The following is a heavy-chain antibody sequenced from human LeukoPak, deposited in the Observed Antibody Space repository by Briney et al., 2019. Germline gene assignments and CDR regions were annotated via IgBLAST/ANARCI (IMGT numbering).Heavy chain of an antibody. Sequence: PGGCLRLSRAGSRFTCSFSVLNWVREVPGRGRGCGSPIDYDSSHIYYAASVRGRFSISRDNARDSVYLQMDSLRADDTAVYYCARDPERYLRMGHYDYWGQGTLVIVSS. CDR1: RFTCSFSV. D-gene: IGHD3-16*01. CDR2: IDYDSSHI. CDR3: ARDPERYLRMGHYDY. J-gene: IGHJ4*02. V-gene: IGHV3-21*01.